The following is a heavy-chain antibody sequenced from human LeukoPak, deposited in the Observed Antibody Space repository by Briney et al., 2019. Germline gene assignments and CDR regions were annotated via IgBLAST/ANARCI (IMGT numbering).Heavy chain of an antibody. V-gene: IGHV1-18*04. J-gene: IGHJ4*02. CDR2: ISAYNGNT. D-gene: IGHD3-22*01. Sequence: ASVKVSCKASGYTFTSYYMHWVRQAPGQGLEWMGWISAYNGNTNYAQKLQGRVTMTTDTSTSTAYMELRSLRSDDTAVYYCAREQYYYDSSGCPDYWGQGTLVTVSS. CDR3: AREQYYYDSSGCPDY. CDR1: GYTFTSYY.